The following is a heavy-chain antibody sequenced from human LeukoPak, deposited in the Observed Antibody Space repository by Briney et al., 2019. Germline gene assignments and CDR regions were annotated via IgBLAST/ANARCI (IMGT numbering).Heavy chain of an antibody. J-gene: IGHJ5*02. CDR1: GGSFSRYY. V-gene: IGHV4-34*01. CDR2: INHSGST. CDR3: ARQARYIAAAGIDWFDP. D-gene: IGHD6-13*01. Sequence: SETLSLTCAVYGGSFSRYYWSWIRQPPGKGLEWIGEINHSGSTNYNPSLKSRVTISVDTSKNQFSLKLSSVTAADTAVYYCARQARYIAAAGIDWFDPWGQGTLVTVSS.